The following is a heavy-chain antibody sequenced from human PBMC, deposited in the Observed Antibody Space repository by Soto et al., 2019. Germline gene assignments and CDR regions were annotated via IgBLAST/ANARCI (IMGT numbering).Heavy chain of an antibody. CDR2: INPSGGST. CDR1: GGTFSSYT. CDR3: VRVDYGDNQIDY. Sequence: AAVRVSWKASGGTFSSYTISWVRQAPGQGLEWMGIINPSGGSTSYAQKFQGRVTMTRDTSTSTVYMELSSLRSEDTAVYYCVRVDYGDNQIDYWGQGTLVTVSS. J-gene: IGHJ4*02. V-gene: IGHV1-46*03. D-gene: IGHD4-17*01.